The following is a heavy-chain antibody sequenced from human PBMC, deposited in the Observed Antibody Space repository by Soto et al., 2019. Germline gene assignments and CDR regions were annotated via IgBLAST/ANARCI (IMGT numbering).Heavy chain of an antibody. CDR3: ARDWEDIVVVPAAKYYYYYGMDV. Sequence: GGSLRLSCAASGSTFSSYAMHWVRQAPGKGLEWVAVISYDGSNKYYADSVKGRFTISRDNSKNTLYLQMNSLRAEDTAVYYCARDWEDIVVVPAAKYYYYYGMDVWGQGTTVTVSS. V-gene: IGHV3-30-3*01. CDR2: ISYDGSNK. D-gene: IGHD2-2*01. J-gene: IGHJ6*02. CDR1: GSTFSSYA.